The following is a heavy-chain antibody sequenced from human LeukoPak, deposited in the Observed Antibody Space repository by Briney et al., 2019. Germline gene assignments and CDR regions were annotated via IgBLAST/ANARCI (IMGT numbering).Heavy chain of an antibody. CDR2: ITWNSGVI. V-gene: IGHV3-9*03. CDR3: AKEGGGNSFDI. J-gene: IGHJ3*02. Sequence: GGSLRLSCAASGFTFDDYAMHWVRQAPGKGLEWVSGITWNSGVIGYVDSVKGRFTISRDNAKNSLYLQMNSLRAEDMALYYCAKEGGGNSFDIWGQGTMVTVSS. CDR1: GFTFDDYA. D-gene: IGHD4-23*01.